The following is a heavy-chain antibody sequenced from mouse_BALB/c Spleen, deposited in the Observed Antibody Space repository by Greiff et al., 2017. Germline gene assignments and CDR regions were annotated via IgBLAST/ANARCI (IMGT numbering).Heavy chain of an antibody. CDR1: GYSFTSYW. CDR3: ARNYGSSYCAY. CDR2: IDPSDSET. V-gene: IGHV1S126*01. D-gene: IGHD1-1*01. J-gene: IGHJ3*01. Sequence: VQLQQSGPQLVRPGASVKISCKASGYSFTSYWMHWVKQRPGQGLEWIGMIDPSDSETRLNQKFKDKATLTVDKSSSTAYMQLSSPTSEDSAVYYCARNYGSSYCAYWGQGTLVTVSA.